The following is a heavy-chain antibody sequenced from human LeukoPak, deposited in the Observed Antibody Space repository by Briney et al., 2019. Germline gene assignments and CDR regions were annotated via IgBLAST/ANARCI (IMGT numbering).Heavy chain of an antibody. Sequence: PSETLSLTCTVSGGSISSGTYCWGWIRQPPGKGLPWIGSVYYSGSTYYNPSLQSRVTISVDTSKNHLSLKLSSVTAADTAVYYCARVTYYHDTSGYYDYYFYDYMDVWGTGTTVTVSS. D-gene: IGHD3-22*01. CDR2: VYYSGST. CDR3: ARVTYYHDTSGYYDYYFYDYMDV. V-gene: IGHV4-39*07. J-gene: IGHJ6*03. CDR1: GGSISSGTYC.